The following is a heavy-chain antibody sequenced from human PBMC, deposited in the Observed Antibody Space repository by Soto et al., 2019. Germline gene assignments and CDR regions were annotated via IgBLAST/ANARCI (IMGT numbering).Heavy chain of an antibody. D-gene: IGHD3-22*01. Sequence: AGGSLRLSCAASGFTFSSYGMHWVRQAPGKGLEWVAVIWYDGSNKYYADSVKGRFTISRDNSKNTLYLQMNSLRAEDTAVYYCARDRGAEDYYDSSGYVGYWGQGTLVTVSS. CDR2: IWYDGSNK. V-gene: IGHV3-33*01. J-gene: IGHJ4*02. CDR1: GFTFSSYG. CDR3: ARDRGAEDYYDSSGYVGY.